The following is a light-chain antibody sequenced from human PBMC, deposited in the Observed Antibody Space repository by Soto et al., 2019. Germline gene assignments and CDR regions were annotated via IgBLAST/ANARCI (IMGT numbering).Light chain of an antibody. CDR2: EVS. V-gene: IGLV2-14*01. CDR3: SSYTTRSTQV. CDR1: STDVGYYNY. Sequence: QSALTQPASVSGSPGQSITISCTGSSTDVGYYNYVAWYQHHPGKAPKLMIYEVSNRPSGVSNRFSGSKSGNTASLAISGLQAEDEADYYCSSYTTRSTQVFGGGTKVTVL. J-gene: IGLJ3*02.